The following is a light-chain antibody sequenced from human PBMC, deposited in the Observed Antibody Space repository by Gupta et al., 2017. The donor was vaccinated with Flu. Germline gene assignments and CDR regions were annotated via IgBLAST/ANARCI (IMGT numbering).Light chain of an antibody. Sequence: GDRVTITCRASQDINNDLVWFQQKPGKAPKSLIYTASRLERGVPSKFSGSGSGTDFTLTINSLQAEDFATYYCQQYKSYPLAFGGGTRVEIK. CDR1: QDINND. V-gene: IGKV1-16*02. CDR2: TAS. J-gene: IGKJ4*01. CDR3: QQYKSYPLA.